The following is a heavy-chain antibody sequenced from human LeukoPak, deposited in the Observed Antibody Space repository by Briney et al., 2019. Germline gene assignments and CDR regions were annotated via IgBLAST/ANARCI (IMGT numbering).Heavy chain of an antibody. D-gene: IGHD3-3*01. CDR1: GFTFSSYG. CDR2: ISYDGSNK. CDR3: ARENYDFWSGYYNWFDP. J-gene: IGHJ5*02. Sequence: QSGGSLRLSCAASGFTFSSYGMHWVRQAPGKGLEWVAVISYDGSNKYYADSVKGRFTISRDNAKNTLYLQMNSLRAEDTAVYYCARENYDFWSGYYNWFDPWGQGTLVTVSS. V-gene: IGHV3-30*03.